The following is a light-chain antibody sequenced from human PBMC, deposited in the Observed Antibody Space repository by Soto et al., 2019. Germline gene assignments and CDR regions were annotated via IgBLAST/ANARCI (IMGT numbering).Light chain of an antibody. CDR1: QGISSW. CDR2: AAS. CDR3: QQANSFPLT. V-gene: IGKV1D-12*01. J-gene: IGKJ4*01. Sequence: DIQMTQSPSSVSASVGDRVTITCRASQGISSWLGWYQQKPGKAPKLLIYAASNLQSGVPSRFSGSGSGTDFSLTISSLEPEDSAPYYCQQANSFPLTFGGGTKEEIK.